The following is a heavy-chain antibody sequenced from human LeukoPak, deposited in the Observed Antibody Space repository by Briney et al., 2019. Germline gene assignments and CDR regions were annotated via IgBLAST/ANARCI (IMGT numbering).Heavy chain of an antibody. Sequence: GSSVKVSCKASGGTFGSYAISWVRQAPGQGLEWMGRIIPILGIANYAQKFQGRVTITADKSTSTAYMELSSLRSEDTAVYYCARRRINCSGGSCYSLGYGMDVWGQGTTVTVSS. CDR2: IIPILGIA. V-gene: IGHV1-69*04. CDR3: ARRRINCSGGSCYSLGYGMDV. CDR1: GGTFGSYA. D-gene: IGHD2-15*01. J-gene: IGHJ6*02.